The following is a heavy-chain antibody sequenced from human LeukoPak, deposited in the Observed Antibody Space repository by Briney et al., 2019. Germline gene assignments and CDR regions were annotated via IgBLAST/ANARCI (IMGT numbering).Heavy chain of an antibody. D-gene: IGHD6-13*01. CDR2: INHSGST. J-gene: IGHJ6*04. CDR3: ARDQAFSSSWYVLACLDV. CDR1: GGSFSGYY. Sequence: SETLSLTCAVYGGSFSGYYWSWIRQPPGKGLEWIGEINHSGSTNYNPSLKSRVTISVDTSKNQFSLKLSSVTAADTAVYYCARDQAFSSSWYVLACLDVWGKGTTVTVSS. V-gene: IGHV4-34*01.